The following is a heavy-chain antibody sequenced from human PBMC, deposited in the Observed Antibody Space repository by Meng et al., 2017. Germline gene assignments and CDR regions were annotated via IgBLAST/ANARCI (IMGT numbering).Heavy chain of an antibody. CDR3: ARDDSYIVY. Sequence: GGSLRLSCAASGFIFSDHSMNWVRQAPGKGLEWVSSIGSSSDYIWYADSVKGRFTISRDNSKNTLYLQMNSLRAEDTAVYYCARDDSYIVYWGQGTLVTVSS. V-gene: IGHV3-21*01. CDR1: GFIFSDHS. CDR2: IGSSSDYI. J-gene: IGHJ4*02. D-gene: IGHD3-16*02.